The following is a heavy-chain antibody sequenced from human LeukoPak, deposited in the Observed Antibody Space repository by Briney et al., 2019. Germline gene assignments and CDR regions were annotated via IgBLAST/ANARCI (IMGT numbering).Heavy chain of an antibody. D-gene: IGHD2-15*01. J-gene: IGHJ4*02. Sequence: GGSLRLSCAASGFTFSSYAMSWVRQAPGKGLEWVSDISGSGGRKYYADSVKGRFTISRDNSKNPLYLQMNSLRAEDTAVYYCARKSRGRQDFDYWGQGTLVTVSS. CDR2: ISGSGGRK. V-gene: IGHV3-23*01. CDR3: ARKSRGRQDFDY. CDR1: GFTFSSYA.